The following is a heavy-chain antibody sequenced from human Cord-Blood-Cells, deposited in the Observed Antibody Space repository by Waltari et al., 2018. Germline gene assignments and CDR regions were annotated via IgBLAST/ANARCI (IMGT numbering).Heavy chain of an antibody. V-gene: IGHV3-21*01. CDR3: ARDRFDWLLDY. Sequence: EVQLVESGGGLVKPGGSLRLSCAASGFTFSSYSMNWVRQAPGKGMEWVSSISSSSSYIYYADSVKGRLTISRDNAKNSLHLQMNSLRAEDTAVYYCARDRFDWLLDYWGQGTLVTVSS. CDR1: GFTFSSYS. D-gene: IGHD3-9*01. CDR2: ISSSSSYI. J-gene: IGHJ4*02.